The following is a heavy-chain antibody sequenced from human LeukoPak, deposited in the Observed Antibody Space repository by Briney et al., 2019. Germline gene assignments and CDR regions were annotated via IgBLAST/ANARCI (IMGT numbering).Heavy chain of an antibody. V-gene: IGHV1-24*01. Sequence: SVKVSCKVSGYTLTELSMHWVRQAPGKGLEWMGGFDPEDGETIYAQKFQGRVTMTEDTSTDTAYMELSSLRSEDTAVYYCATRFPMVVAAIGRNNWFDPWGQGTLVTVSS. J-gene: IGHJ5*02. CDR1: GYTLTELS. CDR2: FDPEDGET. CDR3: ATRFPMVVAAIGRNNWFDP. D-gene: IGHD2-15*01.